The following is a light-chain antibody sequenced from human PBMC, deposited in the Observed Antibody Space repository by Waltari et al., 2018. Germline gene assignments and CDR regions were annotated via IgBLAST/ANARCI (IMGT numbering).Light chain of an antibody. CDR3: QHYVRLPAT. CDR2: GAS. CDR1: QSVGRS. V-gene: IGKV3-20*01. Sequence: EIVLTQSPGTLSLSPGARATLSCRARQSVGRSLAWYQQKPGQAPRLLIYGASNRAPGIPDRFSGSGSGTDFSLTISRLEPEDFGLYSCQHYVRLPATFGQGTKVEIK. J-gene: IGKJ1*01.